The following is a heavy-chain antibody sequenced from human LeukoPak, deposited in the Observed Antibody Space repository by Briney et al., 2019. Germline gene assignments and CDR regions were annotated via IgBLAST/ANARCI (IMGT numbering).Heavy chain of an antibody. CDR1: GFTFSSYW. CDR3: ASLSSGWLSIDY. V-gene: IGHV3-21*01. D-gene: IGHD6-19*01. CDR2: ISSSSSYI. Sequence: GGSLRLSCAASGFTFSSYWMSWVRQAPGKGLEWVSSISSSSSYIYYADSVKGRFTISRDNAKNSLYLQMNSLRAEDTAVYYCASLSSGWLSIDYWGQGTLVTVSS. J-gene: IGHJ4*02.